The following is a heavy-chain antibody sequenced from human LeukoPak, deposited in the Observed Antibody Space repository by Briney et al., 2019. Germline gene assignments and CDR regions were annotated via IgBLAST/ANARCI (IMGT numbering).Heavy chain of an antibody. V-gene: IGHV3-30*02. CDR1: GFIFSCYG. CDR3: AKAPWGAIVKGRHDY. Sequence: GGALRLSCVTTGFIFSCYGMHWVRQAPGKGVEWVAFIRYDGSNKYYANSVKGSFTISRDNSKNTLYLQMNSLRAEDTAVYYCAKAPWGAIVKGRHDYWGQGTLVTVSS. CDR2: IRYDGSNK. J-gene: IGHJ4*02. D-gene: IGHD2-2*02.